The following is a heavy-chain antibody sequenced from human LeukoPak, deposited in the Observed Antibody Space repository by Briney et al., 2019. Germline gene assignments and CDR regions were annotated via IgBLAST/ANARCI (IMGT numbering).Heavy chain of an antibody. J-gene: IGHJ4*02. V-gene: IGHV3-30*02. CDR2: IRYDGSNK. CDR3: AKARGRVYSSHAGRLFDY. Sequence: PGGSLRLSCAASGFTFSSYWMHWVRQARGKGLEWVAFIRYDGSNKYYADSVKGRFTISRDNSKNTLYLQMNSLRAEDTAVYYCAKARGRVYSSHAGRLFDYWGQGTLVTVSS. D-gene: IGHD6-13*01. CDR1: GFTFSSYW.